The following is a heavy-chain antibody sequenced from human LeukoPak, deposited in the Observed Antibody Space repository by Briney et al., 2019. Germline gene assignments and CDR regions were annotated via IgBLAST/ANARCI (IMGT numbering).Heavy chain of an antibody. CDR2: IYHSGST. Sequence: SQTLSLTCAVSGGSISSGGYSWSWIRQPPGKGLEWIGYIYHSGSTYYNPSLKSRVTISVDRSKNQFSLKLSSVTAADTAVYYCARDSLRYYYDSSGYYINWFDPWGQGTLVTVSS. V-gene: IGHV4-30-2*01. CDR3: ARDSLRYYYDSSGYYINWFDP. CDR1: GGSISSGGYS. D-gene: IGHD3-22*01. J-gene: IGHJ5*02.